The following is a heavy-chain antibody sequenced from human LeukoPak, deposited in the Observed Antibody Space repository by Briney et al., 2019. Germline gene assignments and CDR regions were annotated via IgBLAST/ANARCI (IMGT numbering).Heavy chain of an antibody. CDR2: INSDGRST. Sequence: GGSLRLSRAHSVITSTSYRTQTVRQAPGKGLVWVSRINSDGRSTNYADSVKGRFTISRDNAKNTLYLQMNSLRAEDTAVYYCARSAFPGNSFITGWGRATLVTVSS. D-gene: IGHD4-23*01. J-gene: IGHJ4*02. CDR1: VITSTSYR. CDR3: ARSAFPGNSFITG. V-gene: IGHV3-74*01.